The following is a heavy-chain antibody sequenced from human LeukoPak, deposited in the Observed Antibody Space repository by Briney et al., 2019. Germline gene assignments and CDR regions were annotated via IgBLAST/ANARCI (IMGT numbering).Heavy chain of an antibody. D-gene: IGHD3-3*01. V-gene: IGHV3-15*01. CDR1: GFTFSNAW. Sequence: PGGSLRLSCAASGFTFSNAWMSWVRQAPGKGLEWVGRIKSKTDGGTTDYAAPVKGRFTISRDDSKNTLYLQMNSLKTEDTAVYYCTTEMYYDFWSGYYTEADYWGQGTLVTVSS. CDR2: IKSKTDGGTT. J-gene: IGHJ4*02. CDR3: TTEMYYDFWSGYYTEADY.